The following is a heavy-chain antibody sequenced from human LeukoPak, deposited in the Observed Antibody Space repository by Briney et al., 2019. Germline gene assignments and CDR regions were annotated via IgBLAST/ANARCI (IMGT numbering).Heavy chain of an antibody. CDR1: GYTLTELS. Sequence: ASVKVSCKVSGYTLTELSMHWVRQAPGQRLEWMGWINAGNGNTKYSQKFQGRVTITRDTSASTAYMELSSLRSEDTAVYYCARNTDSGSYYFDYWGQGTLVTVSS. CDR2: INAGNGNT. D-gene: IGHD1-26*01. V-gene: IGHV1-3*01. J-gene: IGHJ4*02. CDR3: ARNTDSGSYYFDY.